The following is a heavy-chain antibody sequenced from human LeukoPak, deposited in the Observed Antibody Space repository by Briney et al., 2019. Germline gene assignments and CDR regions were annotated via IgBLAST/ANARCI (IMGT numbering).Heavy chain of an antibody. CDR2: ISSSGSTI. J-gene: IGHJ3*02. Sequence: GGSLRLSCAASGFTFSSYEMNWVRQAPGKGLEWVSYISSSGSTIYYADSVKGRFTISRDNAKNSLYLQMNSLRAEDTALYHCARGGDGGDAFDIWGQGTMVTVSS. V-gene: IGHV3-48*03. D-gene: IGHD4-23*01. CDR3: ARGGDGGDAFDI. CDR1: GFTFSSYE.